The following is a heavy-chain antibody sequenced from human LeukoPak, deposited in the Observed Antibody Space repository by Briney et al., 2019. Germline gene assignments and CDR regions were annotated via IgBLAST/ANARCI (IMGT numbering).Heavy chain of an antibody. CDR1: GFTFSSYA. J-gene: IGHJ6*02. CDR3: AKGGSVYYYYYYGMDV. D-gene: IGHD3-16*01. Sequence: GGSLRLSCAASGFTFSSYAMSWVRQAPGKGLEWVSAISGSGGSTYYADSVKGRFTIPRDNSKNTLYLQMNSLRAEDTAVYYCAKGGSVYYYYYYGMDVWGQGTTVTVSS. V-gene: IGHV3-23*01. CDR2: ISGSGGST.